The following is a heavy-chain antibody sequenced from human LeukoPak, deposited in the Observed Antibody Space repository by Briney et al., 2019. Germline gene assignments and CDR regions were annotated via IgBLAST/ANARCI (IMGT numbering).Heavy chain of an antibody. CDR3: ASLTFGVAPGAFDI. CDR2: ISGSGGST. V-gene: IGHV3-23*01. Sequence: QTGGSLRLSCAASGFTFSSYSMNWVRQAPGKGLEWVSAISGSGGSTYYADSVKGRFTISRDNSKNTLYLQMNSLRAEDTAVYYCASLTFGVAPGAFDIWGQGTMVTVSS. J-gene: IGHJ3*02. D-gene: IGHD3-3*01. CDR1: GFTFSSYS.